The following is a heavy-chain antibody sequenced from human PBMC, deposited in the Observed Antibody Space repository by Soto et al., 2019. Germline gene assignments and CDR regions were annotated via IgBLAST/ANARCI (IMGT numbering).Heavy chain of an antibody. CDR1: GFTFDDYA. Sequence: EVPLVESGGALVQPGRSLRLSCAASGFTFDDYAMHWVRQAPGMGPGCVSGISWNSASIGYADSVKGRFTISRDNAKKSLSLQMNSLKADDTAVYFCAKDFTNMVRMCDYWGQGTLVTVSS. V-gene: IGHV3-9*01. J-gene: IGHJ4*02. D-gene: IGHD5-18*01. CDR2: ISWNSASI. CDR3: AKDFTNMVRMCDY.